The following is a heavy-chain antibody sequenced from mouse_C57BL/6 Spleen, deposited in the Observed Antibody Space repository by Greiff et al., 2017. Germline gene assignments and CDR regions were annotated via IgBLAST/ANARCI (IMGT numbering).Heavy chain of an antibody. CDR3: ARRTTVDAMDY. D-gene: IGHD1-1*01. CDR2: LWSGGST. Sequence: QVQLQQSGPGLVQPSQSLSITCTVSGFSLTSYGVHWVRQSPGKGLAWLGVLWSGGSTDSNAAFISRLSISKDNYKSQVFWKMNSLQADDTAIYYGARRTTVDAMDYWGQGTSVTVSS. V-gene: IGHV2-2*01. J-gene: IGHJ4*01. CDR1: GFSLTSYG.